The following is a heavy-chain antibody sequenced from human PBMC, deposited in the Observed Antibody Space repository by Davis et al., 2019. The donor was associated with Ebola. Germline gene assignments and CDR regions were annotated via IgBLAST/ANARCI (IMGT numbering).Heavy chain of an antibody. J-gene: IGHJ6*02. D-gene: IGHD6-19*01. CDR1: GFTFSNYG. CDR2: ISYDGSNK. Sequence: GGSLRLSCAASGFTFSNYGMHWVRQAPGKGLEWVAVISYDGSNKYYADSVKGRFTISRDNSKNTLYLQMNSLRAEDTAVYYCAKDDGAVAGGYYYYYGMDVWGQGTTVTVSS. V-gene: IGHV3-30*18. CDR3: AKDDGAVAGGYYYYYGMDV.